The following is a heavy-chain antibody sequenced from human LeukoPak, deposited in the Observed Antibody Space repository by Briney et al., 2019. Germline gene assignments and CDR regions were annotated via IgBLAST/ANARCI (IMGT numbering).Heavy chain of an antibody. J-gene: IGHJ4*02. Sequence: SETLSLTCAVYGGSFSGYYWSWIRQPPGKGLEWIGEINHSGSTNYNPSLKSRVTISVDTSKNQFSLKLSSVTAADTAVYYCARGHRLYDCVWGSYRSIFDYWGQGTLVTVSS. CDR3: ARGHRLYDCVWGSYRSIFDY. CDR2: INHSGST. D-gene: IGHD3-16*02. V-gene: IGHV4-34*01. CDR1: GGSFSGYY.